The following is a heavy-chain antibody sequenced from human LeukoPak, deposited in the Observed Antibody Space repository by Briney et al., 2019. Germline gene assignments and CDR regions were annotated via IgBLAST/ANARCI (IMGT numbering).Heavy chain of an antibody. CDR1: GFTFNSYS. CDR3: ARDRLVGATTVVY. V-gene: IGHV3-21*01. Sequence: PGGSLRLSCAASGFTFNSYSMNWVRQAPGKGLEWVSSISSSSSYIYYADSVKGRLTISRDNAKNSLYLQMNSLRAEDTAVYYCARDRLVGATTVVYWGQGTLVTVSS. D-gene: IGHD1-26*01. CDR2: ISSSSSYI. J-gene: IGHJ4*02.